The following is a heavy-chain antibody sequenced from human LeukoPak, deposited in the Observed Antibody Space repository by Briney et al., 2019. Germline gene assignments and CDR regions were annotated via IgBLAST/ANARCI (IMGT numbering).Heavy chain of an antibody. CDR3: ARGYYDFWSGYLPFDP. J-gene: IGHJ5*02. CDR2: IYHSGST. CDR1: GGSISSYY. D-gene: IGHD3-3*01. V-gene: IGHV4-59*01. Sequence: SETLSLTCTVSGGSISSYYWSWIRQPPGKGLGWIGYIYHSGSTNYNPSLKSRVTISVDTSKNQSSLKLSSVTAADTAVYYCARGYYDFWSGYLPFDPWGQGTLVTISS.